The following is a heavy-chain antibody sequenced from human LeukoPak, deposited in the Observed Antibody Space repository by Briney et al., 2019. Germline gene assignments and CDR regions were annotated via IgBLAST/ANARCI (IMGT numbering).Heavy chain of an antibody. Sequence: KPSETLSLTCTVSGGSISSGGYYWSWIRQPPGKGLEWIGYIYHSGSTYYNPSLKSRVTISVDRSKNQFSLKLSSVTAADTAVYYCARGRRTAMALSYYYYYYYMDVWGKGTTVTVSS. D-gene: IGHD5-18*01. CDR3: ARGRRTAMALSYYYYYYYMDV. V-gene: IGHV4-30-2*01. CDR2: IYHSGST. J-gene: IGHJ6*03. CDR1: GGSISSGGYY.